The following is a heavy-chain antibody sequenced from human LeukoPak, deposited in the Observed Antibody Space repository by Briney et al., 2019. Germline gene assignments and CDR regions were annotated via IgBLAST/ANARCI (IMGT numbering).Heavy chain of an antibody. D-gene: IGHD3-22*01. Sequence: GESLKISCKGSGSSFTSYWIGWVRQMPGKGLEWMGIIYPGDSDTRYSPSSQGQVTISADKSISTAYPQWSSLEASDTAMYYCARVDYYDSSGYYLPCWGQGTLVTVSS. J-gene: IGHJ4*02. V-gene: IGHV5-51*01. CDR1: GSSFTSYW. CDR3: ARVDYYDSSGYYLPC. CDR2: IYPGDSDT.